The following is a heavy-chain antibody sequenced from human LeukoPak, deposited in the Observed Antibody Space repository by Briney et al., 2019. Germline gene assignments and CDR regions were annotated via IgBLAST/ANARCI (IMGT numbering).Heavy chain of an antibody. D-gene: IGHD2-2*02. CDR3: ASPRDCSTTSCYNDDAFDI. CDR2: IIPMLDIA. V-gene: IGHV1-69*02. CDR1: GGTFRSYT. J-gene: IGHJ3*02. Sequence: AASVKVSCKASGGTFRSYTIVLVRQAPGQGLEWMGRIIPMLDIANYAQKFQGRVTIIADKSTSTAYMELSSLRSEDTAVYYCASPRDCSTTSCYNDDAFDIWGQGTMVTVSS.